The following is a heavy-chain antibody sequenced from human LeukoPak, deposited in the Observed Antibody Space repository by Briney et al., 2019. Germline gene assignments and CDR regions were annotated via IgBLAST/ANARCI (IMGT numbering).Heavy chain of an antibody. V-gene: IGHV1-2*02. Sequence: GASVKVSCKASGYTFTDYYMHWVRQDPGQGLEWMGWINPSSGGTNYAQKFQGRVTMTRDTSISTAYMELSRLRSDDTAVYYCARGPAYYDILTGYLGTGYFDYWGQGTLVAVSS. CDR1: GYTFTDYY. D-gene: IGHD3-9*01. J-gene: IGHJ4*02. CDR3: ARGPAYYDILTGYLGTGYFDY. CDR2: INPSSGGT.